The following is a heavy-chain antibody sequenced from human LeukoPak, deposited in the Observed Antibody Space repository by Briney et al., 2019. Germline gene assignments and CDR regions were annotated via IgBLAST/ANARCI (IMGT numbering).Heavy chain of an antibody. V-gene: IGHV1-2*02. D-gene: IGHD3-3*01. CDR3: ARVSIFGVVILGDFDY. CDR1: GYTFTGYY. CDR2: INPNSGGT. Sequence: ASVKVSCKASGYTFTGYYMHWVRQAPGQGLEWMGWINPNSGGTNYAQKFQGRVTMTRDTSISTAYMELSRLRSDDTAVYYSARVSIFGVVILGDFDYWGQGTLVTVSS. J-gene: IGHJ4*02.